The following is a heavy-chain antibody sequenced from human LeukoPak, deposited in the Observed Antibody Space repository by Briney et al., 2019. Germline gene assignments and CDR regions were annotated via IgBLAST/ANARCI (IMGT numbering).Heavy chain of an antibody. Sequence: PSETLSLTCTVSGGSISSSSYYWGWIRQPPGKGLEWIGSIYYSGSTYYNPSLKSRVTVSVDTSKNQFSLKLSSVTAADTAVYYCARDLGYAHYYDSTGLKYWGQGTLVTVSS. J-gene: IGHJ4*02. D-gene: IGHD3-22*01. V-gene: IGHV4-39*07. CDR1: GGSISSSSYY. CDR3: ARDLGYAHYYDSTGLKY. CDR2: IYYSGST.